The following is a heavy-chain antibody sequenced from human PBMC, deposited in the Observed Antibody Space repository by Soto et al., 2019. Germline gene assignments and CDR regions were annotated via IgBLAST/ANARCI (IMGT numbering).Heavy chain of an antibody. J-gene: IGHJ6*02. CDR1: GSRFTDYH. CDR3: ARGHSTDSSDGGGSCYYNNGMDV. V-gene: IGHV1-2*04. Sequence: SLTGSCTAFGSRFTDYHIHWVRQHPEQGLEWLGRINPKSGGTSTAQKFQGWVTMTRDRSISTVYMELTRLGSDDTAVYFCARGHSTDSSDGGGSCYYNNGMDVWGQGTTVTVSS. CDR2: INPKSGGT. D-gene: IGHD2-8*02.